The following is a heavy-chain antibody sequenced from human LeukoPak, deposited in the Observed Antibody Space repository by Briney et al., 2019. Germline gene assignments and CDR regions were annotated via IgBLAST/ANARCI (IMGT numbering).Heavy chain of an antibody. CDR2: IIPIFGTA. D-gene: IGHD2-2*01. Sequence: SVKVSCKASGGTFSSYAISWVRQAPGQGLEWMGGIIPIFGTANYAQKFQGRVTITADESTSTAYMELSSLRSEDTAVYYCARVVVVPAAYYFDYWGQGTLVTVSS. V-gene: IGHV1-69*13. CDR1: GGTFSSYA. CDR3: ARVVVVPAAYYFDY. J-gene: IGHJ4*02.